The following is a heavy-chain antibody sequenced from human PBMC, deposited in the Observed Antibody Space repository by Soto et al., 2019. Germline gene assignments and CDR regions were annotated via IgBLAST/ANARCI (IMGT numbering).Heavy chain of an antibody. CDR2: IYYSGST. V-gene: IGHV4-39*01. CDR3: ARRITVAGSTNWFDP. CDR1: GGSISSSSYY. D-gene: IGHD6-19*01. Sequence: QLQLQESGPGLVKPSETLSLTCTVSGGSISSSSYYWGWIRQPPGKGLEWIGSIYYSGSTYYNPSLKRRVTISVDTSKNQFSPKLSSVTAADTAVYYCARRITVAGSTNWFDPWGQGTLVTVSS. J-gene: IGHJ5*02.